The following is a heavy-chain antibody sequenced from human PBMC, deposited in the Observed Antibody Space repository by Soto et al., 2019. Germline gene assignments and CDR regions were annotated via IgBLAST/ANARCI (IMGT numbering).Heavy chain of an antibody. CDR1: GFTVSSNY. J-gene: IGHJ4*02. CDR2: IYSCGST. D-gene: IGHD2-21*01. V-gene: IGHV3-53*01. Sequence: GGSLRLSCAASGFTVSSNYMSWVRQAPGKGLEWVSVIYSCGSTYYADSVKGRFTISRDNSKNTLYLQMNSLRVEDTAVYYCAKKSEIAVPRYYFDLWGQGTLVTVSS. CDR3: AKKSEIAVPRYYFDL.